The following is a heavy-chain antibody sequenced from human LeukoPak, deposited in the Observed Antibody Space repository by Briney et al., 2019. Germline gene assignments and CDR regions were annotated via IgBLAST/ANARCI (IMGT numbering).Heavy chain of an antibody. CDR1: GYTFTSYD. J-gene: IGHJ5*02. CDR3: ARGTYYGSGSSGSRFDT. CDR2: MYPNSGNT. V-gene: IGHV1-8*01. Sequence: ASVTVSCKASGYTFTSYDINWVRPATGQGLEWMGWMYPNSGNTGYAQKFQGRVTMTRNTSIRTAYMEMSSLRSEGTAVYDCARGTYYGSGSSGSRFDTWGQGTLVTVSS. D-gene: IGHD3-10*01.